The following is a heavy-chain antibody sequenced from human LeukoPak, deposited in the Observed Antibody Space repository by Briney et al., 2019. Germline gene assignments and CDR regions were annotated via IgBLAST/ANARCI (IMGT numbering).Heavy chain of an antibody. D-gene: IGHD3-3*01. CDR1: GFTFSSYA. Sequence: PGGSLRLSCAASGFTFSSYAMSWVCQAPGKGLEWVSAISGSGGSTYYADSVKGRFTISRDNSKNTLYLQMNSLRAEDTAVYYCAKDYDFWSGSDYFDYWGQGTLVTVSS. CDR3: AKDYDFWSGSDYFDY. J-gene: IGHJ4*02. CDR2: ISGSGGST. V-gene: IGHV3-23*01.